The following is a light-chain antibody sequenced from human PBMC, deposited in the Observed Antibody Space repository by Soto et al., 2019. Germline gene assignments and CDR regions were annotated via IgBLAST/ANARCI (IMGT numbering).Light chain of an antibody. CDR1: SSDVGGYNY. CDR2: EVS. J-gene: IGLJ1*01. V-gene: IGLV2-8*01. Sequence: QSALTQPPSASGSPGQSVTISCTGTSSDVGGYNYVSWYQQHPGKVPKLLIYEVSKRPSGVPDRFSGSKSGNTDSLTVSGLQAEDEADYYCSSYAGSNNLGVFGTGTKLTVL. CDR3: SSYAGSNNLGV.